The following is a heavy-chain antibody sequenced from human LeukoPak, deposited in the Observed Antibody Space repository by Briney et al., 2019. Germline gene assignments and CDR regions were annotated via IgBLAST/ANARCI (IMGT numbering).Heavy chain of an antibody. V-gene: IGHV1-2*02. CDR2: INPNSGST. CDR3: ARNVIKHDSSGYTWGY. CDR1: GYTFTGYY. D-gene: IGHD3-22*01. Sequence: ASVKVSCKASGYTFTGYYMHWVRQAPGQGLEWMGWINPNSGSTNYAQKFQGRVTMTRDTSISTAYMELSRLRSDDTAVYYCARNVIKHDSSGYTWGYWGQGTLVTVSS. J-gene: IGHJ4*02.